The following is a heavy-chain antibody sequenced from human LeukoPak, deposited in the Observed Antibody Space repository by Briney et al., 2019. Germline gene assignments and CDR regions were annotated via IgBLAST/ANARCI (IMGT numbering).Heavy chain of an antibody. CDR1: GFTFSTYR. V-gene: IGHV3-7*03. D-gene: IGHD4-17*01. CDR2: IKEDGSEK. CDR3: ARYRSVTTGKRFFDY. Sequence: GGSLRLSCAASGFTFSTYRMSWVRQGPGRGLECVANIKEDGSEKYYVDSVKGRFTISRDNAKNSLLLQMNSLRAEDTAVYYCARYRSVTTGKRFFDYWGQGTLVTVSS. J-gene: IGHJ4*02.